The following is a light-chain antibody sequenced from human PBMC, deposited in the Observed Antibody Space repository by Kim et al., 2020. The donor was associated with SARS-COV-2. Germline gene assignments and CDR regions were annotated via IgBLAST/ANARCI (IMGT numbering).Light chain of an antibody. V-gene: IGKV3-20*01. Sequence: LLPGEGPPLSCRASDVVGSTTLPCYKQNPGRPPRLLIYCTSPRASGIPDRFSGGGSGTDFSLTISSLEPEDCAVYYCQQYDSSPNSLGQGTKREI. CDR2: CTS. CDR1: DVVGSTT. CDR3: QQYDSSPNS. J-gene: IGKJ2*01.